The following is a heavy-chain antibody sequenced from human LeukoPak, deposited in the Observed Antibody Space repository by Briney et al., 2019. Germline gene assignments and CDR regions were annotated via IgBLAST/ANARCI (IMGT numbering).Heavy chain of an antibody. CDR1: GYSFTSYW. D-gene: IGHD5-24*01. CDR2: IYPGDFDT. CDR3: AMRRDGYNQDAFDI. Sequence: GASLQISCKGSGYSFTSYWIGWVRQMPGKGLEWMGIIYPGDFDTRYSPSFQGQVTISADKSISTAHLQWSSLKASDTAMYYCAMRRDGYNQDAFDIWGQGTMVTVSS. V-gene: IGHV5-51*01. J-gene: IGHJ3*02.